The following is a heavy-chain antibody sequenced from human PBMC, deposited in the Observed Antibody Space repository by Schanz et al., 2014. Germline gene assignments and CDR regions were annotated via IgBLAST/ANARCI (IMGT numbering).Heavy chain of an antibody. CDR3: ARAAYSHGLDV. Sequence: VQLLESGGGLVQPGGSLRLSCAASGVTFSNHALSWVRQAPGKGLEWVARIKNTFNSYTTEYAASVKGRFSISRDDSKSSLYLQMNSLKTEDTAVYFCARAAYSHGLDVWGRGTTVTVSS. CDR1: GVTFSNHA. J-gene: IGHJ6*02. CDR2: IKNTFNSYTT. V-gene: IGHV3-72*01. D-gene: IGHD3-16*01.